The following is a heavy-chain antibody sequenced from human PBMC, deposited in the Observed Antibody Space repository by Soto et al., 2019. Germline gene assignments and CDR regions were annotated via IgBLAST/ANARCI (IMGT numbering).Heavy chain of an antibody. J-gene: IGHJ3*02. CDR3: ARVSDNGDRDAFDI. CDR2: IYYSGRT. CDR1: NGSISPYY. V-gene: IGHV4-59*01. Sequence: TSETLSLTCTVSNGSISPYYWSWVRQPPGKGLEWITYIYYSGRTNHNLSLKSRVTISVDTSKNQFSLKLRSVTAADTAVYYCARVSDNGDRDAFDIWGQGTMVTVSS. D-gene: IGHD4-17*01.